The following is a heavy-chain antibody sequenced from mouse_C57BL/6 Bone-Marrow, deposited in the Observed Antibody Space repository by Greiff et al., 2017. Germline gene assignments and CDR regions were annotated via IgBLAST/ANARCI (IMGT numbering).Heavy chain of an antibody. D-gene: IGHD2-5*01. V-gene: IGHV1-55*01. CDR1: GYTFTSYW. Sequence: QVQLQQPGAELVKPGASVKMSCKASGYTFTSYWITWVKQRPGHGLEWIGDIYPGSGSTNYNEKFKSKATLTVDTSSSPAYMQLSSLTSEDSSVYYCAKPYYSNYWYFDVWGTGTTVTVSS. J-gene: IGHJ1*03. CDR2: IYPGSGST. CDR3: AKPYYSNYWYFDV.